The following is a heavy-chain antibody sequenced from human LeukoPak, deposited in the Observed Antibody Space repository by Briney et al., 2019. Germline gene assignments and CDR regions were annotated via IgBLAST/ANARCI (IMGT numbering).Heavy chain of an antibody. J-gene: IGHJ4*02. Sequence: SVKVSCKASGGTFSSYAISWVRQAPGQGLEWMGGIIPIFGTANYAQKFQGRVTITADESTSTAYMELSSLRSDDTAVYYCATTRRRNYDFWSGYYGFPYYWGQGTLVTVSS. CDR2: IIPIFGTA. CDR3: ATTRRRNYDFWSGYYGFPYY. CDR1: GGTFSSYA. V-gene: IGHV1-69*13. D-gene: IGHD3-3*01.